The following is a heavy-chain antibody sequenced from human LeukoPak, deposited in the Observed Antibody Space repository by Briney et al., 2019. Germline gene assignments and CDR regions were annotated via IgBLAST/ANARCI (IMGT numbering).Heavy chain of an antibody. Sequence: GGSLRLSCEASGFTFSSYAMHWVRQAPGKGLEWVAVISYDGSNKYYADSVKGRFTISRDNSKNTLYLQMNSLRAEDTAVYYCATIAVAGNYYYYGMDVWGQGTTVTVSS. CDR3: ATIAVAGNYYYYGMDV. V-gene: IGHV3-30-3*01. CDR2: ISYDGSNK. CDR1: GFTFSSYA. J-gene: IGHJ6*02. D-gene: IGHD6-19*01.